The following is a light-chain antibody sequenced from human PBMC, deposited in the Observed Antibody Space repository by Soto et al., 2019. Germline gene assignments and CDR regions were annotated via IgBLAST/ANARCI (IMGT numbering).Light chain of an antibody. V-gene: IGKV1-17*01. CDR1: QGIRND. CDR3: LQHFMYPLT. J-gene: IGKJ4*01. Sequence: DIQMTQSPSSLSASVGDRVTITCRASQGIRNDLGWYQQKPGMAPKRLIYSSSTLQGGVPSRFIGSASGPEFTLTICSPQPEDFSTYYCLQHFMYPLTFGGGTKVEIK. CDR2: SSS.